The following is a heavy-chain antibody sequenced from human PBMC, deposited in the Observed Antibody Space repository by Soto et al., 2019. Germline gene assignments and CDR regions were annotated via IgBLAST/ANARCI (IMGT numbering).Heavy chain of an antibody. CDR1: GGSFSGYY. D-gene: IGHD3-22*01. Sequence: SETLSLTCAVYGGSFSGYYWSWIRQPPGKGLEWIGEINHSGSTNYNPSLKSRVTISVDTSKNQFSLKLSSVTAADTAVYYCARSPSSMIVVVTTGYFDYWGQGTLVTVSS. V-gene: IGHV4-34*01. CDR2: INHSGST. CDR3: ARSPSSMIVVVTTGYFDY. J-gene: IGHJ4*02.